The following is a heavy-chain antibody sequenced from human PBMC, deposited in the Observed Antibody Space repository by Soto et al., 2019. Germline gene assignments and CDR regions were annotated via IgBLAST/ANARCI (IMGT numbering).Heavy chain of an antibody. V-gene: IGHV1-69*02. D-gene: IGHD1-1*01. CDR2: IIPYLDIT. Sequence: QVKLVQSGAEVKKPGSSVKVSCKASGGTFGTYTISWVRQAPGQGLEWMGRIIPYLDITDYAQKFQGRFTIVADKSTTTASMDLNSLRSEDTSVYFCARDTTYWGQGTLVTFSS. CDR3: ARDTTY. J-gene: IGHJ4*02. CDR1: GGTFGTYT.